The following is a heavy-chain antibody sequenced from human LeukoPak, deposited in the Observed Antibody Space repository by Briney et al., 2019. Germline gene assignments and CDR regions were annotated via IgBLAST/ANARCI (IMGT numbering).Heavy chain of an antibody. CDR3: ARTIGSYTTGWYNIDY. D-gene: IGHD6-19*01. CDR1: GYSFTNYW. CDR2: IYPGDSDT. V-gene: IGHV5-51*01. Sequence: GESLKISCKGSGYSFTNYWIAWVRQMPGKGLEWMGIIYPGDSDTRYSPSFQGQVTISADKSITTAYLQWSSLKASDTAVYYCARTIGSYTTGWYNIDYWGQGTLVTVSS. J-gene: IGHJ4*02.